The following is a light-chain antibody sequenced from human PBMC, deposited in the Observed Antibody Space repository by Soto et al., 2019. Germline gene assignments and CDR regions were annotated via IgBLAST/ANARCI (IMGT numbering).Light chain of an antibody. CDR3: QQYNNWPPRT. J-gene: IGKJ1*01. Sequence: EIVMTQSPATLSVFPGDRATLSCRASQSVGSNLAWYQQKPGQAPRLLIYGASTRATGIPARFSGSGSGTEFTLTISSLQSEDFAVYYCQQYNNWPPRTFGQGTKVEIK. V-gene: IGKV3-15*01. CDR2: GAS. CDR1: QSVGSN.